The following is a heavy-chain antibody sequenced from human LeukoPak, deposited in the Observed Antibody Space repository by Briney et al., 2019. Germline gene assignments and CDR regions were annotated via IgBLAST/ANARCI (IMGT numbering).Heavy chain of an antibody. J-gene: IGHJ3*02. Sequence: GASVKVSCKASGYTFTSYAMNWVRQAPGQGLEWMGWINTNTGNPTYAQGFTGRFVFSLDTSVSTAYLQISSLKAEDTAVYYCARDSITMIVVVQPKRKDAFDTWGQGTMVTVSS. D-gene: IGHD3-22*01. CDR1: GYTFTSYA. CDR3: ARDSITMIVVVQPKRKDAFDT. V-gene: IGHV7-4-1*02. CDR2: INTNTGNP.